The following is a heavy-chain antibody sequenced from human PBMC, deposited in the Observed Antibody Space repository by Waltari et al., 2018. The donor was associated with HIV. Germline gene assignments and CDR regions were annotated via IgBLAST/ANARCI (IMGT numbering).Heavy chain of an antibody. J-gene: IGHJ4*02. Sequence: QITLKESGPTLVKPTQTLTLTCTFSGFSLSTSGVGVGWIRQPPGKALEWLALIYWDDDKRYSPSLKSRLTITKDTSKNQVVLTMTNMDPVDTATYYCAHGGGGYYPRGVFDYWGQGTLVTVSS. CDR1: GFSLSTSGVG. CDR2: IYWDDDK. V-gene: IGHV2-5*02. D-gene: IGHD3-22*01. CDR3: AHGGGGYYPRGVFDY.